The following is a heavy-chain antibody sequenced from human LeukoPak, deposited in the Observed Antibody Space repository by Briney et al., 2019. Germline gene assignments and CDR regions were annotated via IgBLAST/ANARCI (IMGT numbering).Heavy chain of an antibody. J-gene: IGHJ3*02. V-gene: IGHV1-2*02. CDR2: INPNSGGT. Sequence: GASVKVSCKASGYTFTDYYMHWVRQAPGQGLEWMGWINPNSGGTNYAQKFQGRVTMTRDTSISTAYMELSRLRSDDTAVFYCVRGQQRVVGATGAFDIWGQGTMVPVSS. D-gene: IGHD1-26*01. CDR3: VRGQQRVVGATGAFDI. CDR1: GYTFTDYY.